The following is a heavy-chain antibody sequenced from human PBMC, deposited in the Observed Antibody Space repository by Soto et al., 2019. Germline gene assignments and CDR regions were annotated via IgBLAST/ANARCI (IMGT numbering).Heavy chain of an antibody. J-gene: IGHJ4*02. V-gene: IGHV4-34*01. Sequence: SETLSLTCAVYGGSFSGYYWSWIRQSPGKGLEWIGEINHSGNTNYNPSLKSRVTISIDTSKNQLSLKLSSVTAADTAVYYCARLGNDILTGYTAPYDYWGTGTLVT. D-gene: IGHD3-9*01. CDR3: ARLGNDILTGYTAPYDY. CDR2: INHSGNT. CDR1: GGSFSGYY.